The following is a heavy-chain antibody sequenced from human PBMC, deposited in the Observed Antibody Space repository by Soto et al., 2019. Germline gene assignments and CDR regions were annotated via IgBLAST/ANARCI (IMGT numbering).Heavy chain of an antibody. Sequence: VGSLRLSCAASGFTFSSYGMHWVRQAPGKGLEWVAVIWYDGSNKYYADSVKGRFTISRDNSKNTLYLQMNSLRAEDTAVYYCGRETGGIVVVPALDVWGKGTTVTVPS. CDR2: IWYDGSNK. D-gene: IGHD2-2*01. V-gene: IGHV3-33*01. CDR3: GRETGGIVVVPALDV. J-gene: IGHJ6*03. CDR1: GFTFSSYG.